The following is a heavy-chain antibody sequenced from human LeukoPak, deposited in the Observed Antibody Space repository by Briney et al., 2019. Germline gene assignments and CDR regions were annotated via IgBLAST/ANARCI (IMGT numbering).Heavy chain of an antibody. J-gene: IGHJ4*02. CDR3: ARGGSPVPLY. V-gene: IGHV4-59*01. CDR1: GGSISSYY. D-gene: IGHD1-26*01. Sequence: SETLSLTCTVSGGSISSYYWSWIRQPPGKGLEWIGYIYYSGSSNYNPSLKGRVTLSVDTSKNQFCLKLSAVTAADTAVYYCARGGSPVPLYWGQGTLVTVSS. CDR2: IYYSGSS.